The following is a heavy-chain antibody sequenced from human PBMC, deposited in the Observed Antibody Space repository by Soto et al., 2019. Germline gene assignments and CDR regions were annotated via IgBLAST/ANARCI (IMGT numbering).Heavy chain of an antibody. J-gene: IGHJ5*02. CDR2: INPNTGGT. CDR3: ARVASWAVRDWFDP. V-gene: IGHV1-2*02. Sequence: QVQLVQSGAEVKKPGASVKVSCKASGYTFTGYFIHWVRDVPGQGLEYLGWINPNTGGTDYAQKFQGRVTMTRDTSISTVFMDLKRLTSADTAVYYCARVASWAVRDWFDPWGQGTLVTVSS. D-gene: IGHD3-16*01. CDR1: GYTFTGYF.